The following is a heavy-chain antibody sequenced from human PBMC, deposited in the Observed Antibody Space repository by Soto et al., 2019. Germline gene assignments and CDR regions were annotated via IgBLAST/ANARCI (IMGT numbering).Heavy chain of an antibody. J-gene: IGHJ5*02. Sequence: PSETLSLTCAVSGGSISSSNWWSWVRQPPGKGLEWIGEMYHSGSTNHNPSLKSRVTISVDKSKNQFSLKLSSVTAADTAVYYCARAHCSGSSCYSAQHWFDPWGQATLVTVS. V-gene: IGHV4-4*02. D-gene: IGHD2-15*01. CDR1: GGSISSSNW. CDR2: MYHSGST. CDR3: ARAHCSGSSCYSAQHWFDP.